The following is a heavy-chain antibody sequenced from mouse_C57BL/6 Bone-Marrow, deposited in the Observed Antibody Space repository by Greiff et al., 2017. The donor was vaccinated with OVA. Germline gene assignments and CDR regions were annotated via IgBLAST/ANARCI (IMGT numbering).Heavy chain of an antibody. CDR1: GFNIKDDY. CDR3: TTGDYYHAV. D-gene: IGHD1-1*01. CDR2: IDPENGDT. Sequence: VQLQQSGAELVRPGASVKLSCTASGFNIKDDYMHWVKQRPEQGLEWIGWIDPENGDTEYASKFQGKATITADTSSNTAYLQLSSLTSEDTAVYYCTTGDYYHAVWGTGTTVTVSS. J-gene: IGHJ1*03. V-gene: IGHV14-4*01.